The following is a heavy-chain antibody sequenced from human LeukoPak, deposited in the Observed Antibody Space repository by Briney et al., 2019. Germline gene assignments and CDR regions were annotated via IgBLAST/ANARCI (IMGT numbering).Heavy chain of an antibody. CDR1: GGSFSGYY. V-gene: IGHV4-34*01. CDR2: INHSGST. D-gene: IGHD3-10*01. Sequence: SETLSLTCAVYGGSFSGYYWSWIRQPPGKGLEWIGEINHSGSTNYNPSLKSRVTISVDTSKYQFSLKLRSVAAGDTAVYYCARAFPTMVRGVIIPFRYWGQGTLVTVSS. CDR3: ARAFPTMVRGVIIPFRY. J-gene: IGHJ4*02.